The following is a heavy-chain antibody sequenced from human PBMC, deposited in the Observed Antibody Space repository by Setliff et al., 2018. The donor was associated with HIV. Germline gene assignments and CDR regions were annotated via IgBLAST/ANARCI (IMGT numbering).Heavy chain of an antibody. CDR1: GGSISSYY. CDR3: ARDATSEGYMDV. CDR2: IYTSGST. J-gene: IGHJ6*03. V-gene: IGHV4-4*08. Sequence: SETLSLTCKVSGGSISSYYWSWIRQPPGKGLEWIGYIYTSGSTNYNPSLKSRVTISVDTSENQFSLKLTSVTAADTAMYFCARDATSEGYMDVWGKGTTVTVSS.